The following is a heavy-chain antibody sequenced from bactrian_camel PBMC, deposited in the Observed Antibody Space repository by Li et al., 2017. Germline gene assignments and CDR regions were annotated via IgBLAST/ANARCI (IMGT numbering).Heavy chain of an antibody. D-gene: IGHD2*01. V-gene: IGHV3-1*01. CDR1: GFTFEDSD. CDR2: ISIDGST. J-gene: IGHJ4*01. Sequence: VQLVESGGGSVQPGGSLRLSCTASGFTFEDSDMGWYRQAPGNECELVSTISIDGSTYYTESVKGRFTISQDNAVNTMYLQMSNLKPTDTGVYYCSKAVSGCGDSDSSIDSADRGQGTQV.